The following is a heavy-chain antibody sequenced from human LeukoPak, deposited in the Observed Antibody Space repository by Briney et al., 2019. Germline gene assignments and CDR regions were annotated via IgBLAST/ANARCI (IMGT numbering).Heavy chain of an antibody. Sequence: SETLSLTCTVSGGSISSGGYYWSWIRQPPGKGLEWIGYIYHSGSTYYNPSLKSRVTISVDRSKNQFSLKLSSVTAADTAVYYCARGVSYCSSTSCYHYYYYYMDVWGKGTTVTVSS. CDR3: ARGVSYCSSTSCYHYYYYYMDV. CDR1: GGSISSGGYY. CDR2: IYHSGST. D-gene: IGHD2-2*01. J-gene: IGHJ6*03. V-gene: IGHV4-30-2*01.